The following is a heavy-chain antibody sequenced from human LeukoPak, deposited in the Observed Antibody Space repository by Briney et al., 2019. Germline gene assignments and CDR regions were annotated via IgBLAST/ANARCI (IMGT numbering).Heavy chain of an antibody. CDR1: GFTFSSYW. CDR3: ARDYDFWSGYDY. J-gene: IGHJ4*02. Sequence: GGSLRLSCAASGFTFSSYWMHWVRQAPGKGLVWVSRINSDGSSTSYADSVKGRFTISRDNAKNTLYLQMNSLRAEDTAVYDCARDYDFWSGYDYWGQGTLVTVSS. CDR2: INSDGSST. V-gene: IGHV3-74*01. D-gene: IGHD3-3*01.